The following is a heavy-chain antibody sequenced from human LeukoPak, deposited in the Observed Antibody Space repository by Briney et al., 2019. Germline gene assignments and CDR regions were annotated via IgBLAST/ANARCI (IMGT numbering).Heavy chain of an antibody. J-gene: IGHJ3*02. CDR3: ARFPCSGDSCYSGIRAFDI. CDR2: INHSGST. D-gene: IGHD2-15*01. Sequence: SETLSRTCAVYGGSFSTYYWNRIRQSPGKGLEWIGEINHSGSTNSNPSLKSRVTILIDTSKNQFSLKLSSVTAADTAVYYCARFPCSGDSCYSGIRAFDIWGQGTMVIVSS. CDR1: GGSFSTYY. V-gene: IGHV4-34*01.